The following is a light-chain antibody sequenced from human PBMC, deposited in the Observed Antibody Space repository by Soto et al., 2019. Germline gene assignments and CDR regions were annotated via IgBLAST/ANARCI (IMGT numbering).Light chain of an antibody. V-gene: IGKV3-11*01. Sequence: EIVLTQSPATLSLSPGERATLSCRASQSISSYLAWYQQKRGQAPRLLIYDASNRATGIPARFSGGGSGTDFTLTISSLEPEDFAVYYCQQRSNWSPTFGGGTKVEIK. J-gene: IGKJ4*01. CDR3: QQRSNWSPT. CDR1: QSISSY. CDR2: DAS.